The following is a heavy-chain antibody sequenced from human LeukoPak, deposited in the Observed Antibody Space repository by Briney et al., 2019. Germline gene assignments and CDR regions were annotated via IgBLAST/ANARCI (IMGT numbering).Heavy chain of an antibody. Sequence: GASVKVSCKASGYTFTNYAISWVRQAPGQGLAWMGWISTYNGNANSAQKLQGRVTMTTDTSTSTAYMELRSLRSDDTAVYYCARDAVWGSYPYFDYWGQGTLVTVSS. V-gene: IGHV1-18*01. D-gene: IGHD3-16*02. CDR2: ISTYNGNA. CDR1: GYTFTNYA. CDR3: ARDAVWGSYPYFDY. J-gene: IGHJ4*02.